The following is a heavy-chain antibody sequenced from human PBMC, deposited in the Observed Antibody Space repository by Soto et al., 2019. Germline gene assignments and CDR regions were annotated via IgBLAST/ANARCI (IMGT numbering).Heavy chain of an antibody. J-gene: IGHJ6*02. Sequence: ASVKVSCKASGGTFSSYTISWVRQAPGQGLEWMGGIIPIFGTANYAQKFQGRVTITADESTSTAYMELSSLRSEDTAVYYCARGGSYYYYGMDVWGQGTTVTVSS. CDR3: ARGGSYYYYGMDV. D-gene: IGHD1-26*01. CDR2: IIPIFGTA. CDR1: GGTFSSYT. V-gene: IGHV1-69*13.